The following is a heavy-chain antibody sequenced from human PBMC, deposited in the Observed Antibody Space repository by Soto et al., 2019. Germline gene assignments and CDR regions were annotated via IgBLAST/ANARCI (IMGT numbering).Heavy chain of an antibody. Sequence: QVQLVQSGAEVKKPGASVKVSCKASGYTFTSYAMHWVRQPPGQRLEWMGWINAGNGNTQYSQKFQGRVTITRDTSASPASMELSSVRSEGTAVYYCSGPSGSFDYWGQGALVTASS. CDR3: SGPSGSFDY. J-gene: IGHJ4*02. V-gene: IGHV1-3*01. D-gene: IGHD6-25*01. CDR1: GYTFTSYA. CDR2: INAGNGNT.